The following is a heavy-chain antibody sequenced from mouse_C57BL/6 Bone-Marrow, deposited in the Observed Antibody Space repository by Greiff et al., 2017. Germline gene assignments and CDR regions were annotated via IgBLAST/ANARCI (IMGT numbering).Heavy chain of an antibody. CDR2: IDPNSGGT. CDR3: ARNYYGSSYSWYFDV. D-gene: IGHD1-1*01. J-gene: IGHJ1*03. CDR1: GYTFTSYW. V-gene: IGHV1-72*01. Sequence: VQLQQPGAELVQPGASVKLSCKASGYTFTSYWMHWVKQRPGRGLEWIGRIDPNSGGTKYNEKFKSKATRTVDKPSSPAYMQLSSLTSEDSAVYYCARNYYGSSYSWYFDVWGTGTTVTVSS.